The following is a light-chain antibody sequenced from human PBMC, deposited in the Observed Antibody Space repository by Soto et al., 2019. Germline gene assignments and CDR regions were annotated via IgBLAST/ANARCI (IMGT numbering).Light chain of an antibody. CDR1: SSDVGDNY. V-gene: IGLV2-8*01. Sequence: QSALTQPPSASGSPGQSVTISCTGTSSDVGDNYVSWYQQHLGKAPKLIIYEVSQRPSGVPDRFSGSKSGNTASLTVSGLQTEDEADYYCSSYTISRTYVFGTGTKLTVL. J-gene: IGLJ1*01. CDR3: SSYTISRTYV. CDR2: EVS.